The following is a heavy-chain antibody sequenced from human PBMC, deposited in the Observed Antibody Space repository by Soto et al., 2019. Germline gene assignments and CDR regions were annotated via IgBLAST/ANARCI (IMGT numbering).Heavy chain of an antibody. CDR3: AHAGDYDLLTFDH. V-gene: IGHV2-5*02. J-gene: IGHJ4*02. Sequence: QITLKESGPTLVRPAQTLTLTCDFSGFSLSTYDMGVAWIRQPPGKALEWLALIYWDDDKRYSPSLKDRLATSKDTSSNQVVLTITSMDPGDTATYFCAHAGDYDLLTFDHWGPGTLVTVSS. CDR2: IYWDDDK. D-gene: IGHD4-17*01. CDR1: GFSLSTYDMG.